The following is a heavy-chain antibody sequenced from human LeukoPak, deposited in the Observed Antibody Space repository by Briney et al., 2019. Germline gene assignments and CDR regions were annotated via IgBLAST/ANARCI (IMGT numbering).Heavy chain of an antibody. D-gene: IGHD6-13*01. Sequence: GESLTLSCAASGFTFSSYSMNWVRQAPGKGLEWVAYISSSTTNIFYADSVKGRFTISRDNAKNSLYLQMNSLRDEDTAVYYCAQQLAVEGNHYYYYGLDVWGQGTTVTVSS. CDR1: GFTFSSYS. CDR2: ISSSTTNI. V-gene: IGHV3-48*02. CDR3: AQQLAVEGNHYYYYGLDV. J-gene: IGHJ6*01.